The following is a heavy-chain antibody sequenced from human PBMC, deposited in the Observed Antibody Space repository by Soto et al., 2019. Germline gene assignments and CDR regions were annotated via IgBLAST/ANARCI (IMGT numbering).Heavy chain of an antibody. Sequence: GGSLRLSCAASGFSFSIYAMNWVRQAPGKGLEWVSGISGGGGSTYHADSVKGRFTISRDNSKNTLYLQMNNLRAEDTAVYYCAKDPTSYDSSAQFDSWGQGTLVTVSS. CDR2: ISGGGGST. D-gene: IGHD3-22*01. CDR3: AKDPTSYDSSAQFDS. CDR1: GFSFSIYA. V-gene: IGHV3-23*01. J-gene: IGHJ4*02.